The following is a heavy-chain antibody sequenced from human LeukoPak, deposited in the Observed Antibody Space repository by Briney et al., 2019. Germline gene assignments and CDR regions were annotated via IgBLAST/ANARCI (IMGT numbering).Heavy chain of an antibody. CDR1: GFTFSSYS. CDR2: IKQDGSEK. Sequence: GGSLRLSCAASGFTFSSYSMSWVRQAPGKGLEWVANIKQDGSEKYYVDSVKGRLTISRDNAKNSLYLQMNSLRAEDTAVYYCARDLGSGQLLLSRCVLHFDHVGQGPLVTVYS. D-gene: IGHD3-10*01. J-gene: IGHJ5*02. CDR3: ARDLGSGQLLLSRCVLHFDH. V-gene: IGHV3-7*01.